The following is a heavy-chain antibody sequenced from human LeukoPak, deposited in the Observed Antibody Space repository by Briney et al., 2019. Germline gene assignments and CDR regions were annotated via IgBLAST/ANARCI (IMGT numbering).Heavy chain of an antibody. V-gene: IGHV3-23*01. CDR2: ISGSGDST. J-gene: IGHJ4*02. Sequence: GGSLRLSCAASGFTFSSYAMSWVRQAPGKGLEWVSTISGSGDSTYYADSVKGRFTISRDNAKNTLYLQMNSLRAEDTAVYYCARAYCSGGSCYYRDYFDYWGQGTLVTVSS. CDR3: ARAYCSGGSCYYRDYFDY. D-gene: IGHD2-15*01. CDR1: GFTFSSYA.